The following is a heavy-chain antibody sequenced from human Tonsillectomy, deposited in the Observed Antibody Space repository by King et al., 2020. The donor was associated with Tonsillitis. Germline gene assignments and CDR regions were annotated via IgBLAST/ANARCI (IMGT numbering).Heavy chain of an antibody. J-gene: IGHJ6*02. D-gene: IGHD2-21*02. V-gene: IGHV4-59*11. CDR2: ISYSGST. Sequence: QLQESGPGLVKPLETLSLTCTVSGGSISSHYWNWIRQTPGKGLEWVGYISYSGSTSYNPSLKSRVTISLDTSKNQFSLRLSSVTAADTAVYYFSRGGLAVTGIEYYFYGMDVWGQGTTVTVSS. CDR1: GGSISSHY. CDR3: SRGGLAVTGIEYYFYGMDV.